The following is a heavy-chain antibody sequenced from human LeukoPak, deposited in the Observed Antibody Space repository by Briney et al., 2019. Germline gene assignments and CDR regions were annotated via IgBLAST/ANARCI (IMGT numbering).Heavy chain of an antibody. V-gene: IGHV3-48*03. J-gene: IGHJ4*02. CDR3: ARDGDYYDSSGYSGY. Sequence: GGSLRLSCAASGFTFSRYEMNWVRQAPGKGLEWVSYISRSGDTIYFADSVKGRFTISRDNAKNSLYLQMNSLRAEDTAVYYCARDGDYYDSSGYSGYWGQGTLVTVSS. CDR2: ISRSGDTI. CDR1: GFTFSRYE. D-gene: IGHD3-22*01.